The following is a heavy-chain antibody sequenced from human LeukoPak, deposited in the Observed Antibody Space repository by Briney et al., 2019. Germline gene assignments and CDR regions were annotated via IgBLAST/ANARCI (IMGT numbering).Heavy chain of an antibody. CDR3: ARDGSGRGGSSGGFDY. D-gene: IGHD1-26*01. CDR2: ISSSSSSYI. Sequence: GGSLRLSCAASGFTFSSYSMNWVRQAPGKGLEWVSSISSSSSSYIYYADSVKGRFTISRDNAKNSLYLQMNSLRAEDTAVYYCARDGSGRGGSSGGFDYWGQGTLVTVSS. V-gene: IGHV3-21*01. CDR1: GFTFSSYS. J-gene: IGHJ4*02.